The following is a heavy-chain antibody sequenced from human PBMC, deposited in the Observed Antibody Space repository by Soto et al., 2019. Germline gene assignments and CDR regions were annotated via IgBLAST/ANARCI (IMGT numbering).Heavy chain of an antibody. Sequence: KSSESLSRTCAVGGGSFSEYYCSWMRQPPGKGLEWIGEINQSGTTHYNPSLKRRLNITIDTSKNQFSLKLTSVTAADTATYYCARDIITVIGGQIYYYFGMDVWGQGTTVTVSS. J-gene: IGHJ6*02. CDR1: GGSFSEYY. CDR3: ARDIITVIGGQIYYYFGMDV. D-gene: IGHD3-10*01. V-gene: IGHV4-34*01. CDR2: INQSGTT.